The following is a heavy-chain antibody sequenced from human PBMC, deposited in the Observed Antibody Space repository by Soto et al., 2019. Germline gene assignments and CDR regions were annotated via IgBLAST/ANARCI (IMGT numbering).Heavy chain of an antibody. D-gene: IGHD6-6*01. CDR3: AREQLVPSGYYDGMDV. Sequence: QVQLVESGGGVVQPGRSLTLSCAASGFTFSSYAMHWVRQAPGKGLEWVAVISYHGNNKYYADSVKGRFTISRDNSKNTLNLQVNSLKPEDTAVYYCAREQLVPSGYYDGMDVWGQGTTVTVSS. V-gene: IGHV3-30-3*01. J-gene: IGHJ6*02. CDR2: ISYHGNNK. CDR1: GFTFSSYA.